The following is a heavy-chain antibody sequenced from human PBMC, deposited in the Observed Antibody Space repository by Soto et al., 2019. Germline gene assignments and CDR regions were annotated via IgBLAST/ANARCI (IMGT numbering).Heavy chain of an antibody. Sequence: SVKVSCKASGGNFSRYAISWVRQAPGQGREWMGGIIPIFGTANYAQKFQGRVTITADESTSTAYMELSSLRSEDTAVYYCARVYGDYAGAFDIWGQGTMVTVSS. V-gene: IGHV1-69*13. J-gene: IGHJ3*02. D-gene: IGHD4-17*01. CDR1: GGNFSRYA. CDR3: ARVYGDYAGAFDI. CDR2: IIPIFGTA.